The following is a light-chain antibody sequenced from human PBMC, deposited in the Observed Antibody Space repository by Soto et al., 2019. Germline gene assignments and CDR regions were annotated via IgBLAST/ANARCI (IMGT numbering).Light chain of an antibody. CDR1: QSVSSN. CDR3: QQYNNWPRT. V-gene: IGKV3-15*01. J-gene: IGKJ1*01. Sequence: EIVMTQSPATLSVSPGDRATLSCRASQSVSSNLAWYQQKPGQAPRLLIYGASTMDTGIPARFSGSGSGTEFTLTISSLQAEDFAVYYCQQYNNWPRTFGQGTKVEIK. CDR2: GAS.